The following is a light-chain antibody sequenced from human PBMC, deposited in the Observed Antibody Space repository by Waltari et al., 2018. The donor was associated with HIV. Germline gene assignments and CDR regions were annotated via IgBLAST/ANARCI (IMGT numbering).Light chain of an antibody. CDR1: TIAGRK. CDR2: DDS. CDR3: QVWDESNEQVV. J-gene: IGLJ2*01. Sequence: YVLTQPPSVSVAPGQTARITCGGDTIAGRKVHWYQRRPGQAPALVVFDDSDRPSWIPERFSGSISGNTATLIISRVEAGDEADYYCQVWDESNEQVVFGGGTSLPVL. V-gene: IGLV3-21*02.